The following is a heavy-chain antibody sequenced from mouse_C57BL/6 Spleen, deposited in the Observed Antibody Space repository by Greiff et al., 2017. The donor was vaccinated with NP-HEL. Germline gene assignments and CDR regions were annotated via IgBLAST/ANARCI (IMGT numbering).Heavy chain of an antibody. V-gene: IGHV1-85*01. CDR3: ARKGDYYGSSYGDFDV. CDR1: GYTFTSYD. Sequence: QVQLQQSGPELVKPGASVKLSCKASGYTFTSYDINWVKQRPGQGLEWIGWIYPRDGSTKYNEKFKGKATLTVDTSSSTAYMELHSLTSEDSAVYFCARKGDYYGSSYGDFDVWGTGTTVTVSS. J-gene: IGHJ1*03. D-gene: IGHD1-1*01. CDR2: IYPRDGST.